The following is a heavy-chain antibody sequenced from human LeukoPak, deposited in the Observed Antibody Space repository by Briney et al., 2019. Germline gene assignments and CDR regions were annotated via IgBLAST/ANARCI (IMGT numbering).Heavy chain of an antibody. Sequence: KPSETLSLTCAVYGGSFSGYYWNWIRQPPGKGLEWIGEINHSGSTNYNPSLKSRVTISVDTSNNQFSLKLSSVTAADTAVYYCARGLGEVDYWGQGTLVTVSS. CDR3: ARGLGEVDY. J-gene: IGHJ4*02. V-gene: IGHV4-34*01. CDR2: INHSGST. CDR1: GGSFSGYY. D-gene: IGHD1-26*01.